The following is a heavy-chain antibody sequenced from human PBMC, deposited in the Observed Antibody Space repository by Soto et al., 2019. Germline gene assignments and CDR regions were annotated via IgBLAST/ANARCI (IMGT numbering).Heavy chain of an antibody. CDR3: AGSTVTTSY. V-gene: IGHV3-48*03. Sequence: PGGSLGLSCTASGFAFSTYWMHWFRQAPGRGLEWVSYISSSGSTIYYADSVKGRFTISRDNAKNSLYLQMNSLRTEDTAVYYCAGSTVTTSYWGQGTLVTVSS. D-gene: IGHD4-4*01. J-gene: IGHJ4*02. CDR2: ISSSGSTI. CDR1: GFAFSTYW.